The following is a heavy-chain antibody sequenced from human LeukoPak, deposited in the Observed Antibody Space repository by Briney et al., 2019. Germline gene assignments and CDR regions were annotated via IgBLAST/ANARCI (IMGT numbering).Heavy chain of an antibody. D-gene: IGHD6-6*01. V-gene: IGHV1-69*04. CDR1: GGTFSSYA. Sequence: SVKVSCKASGGTFSSYAISWVRQAPGQGLEWMGRIIPIFGIANYAQKFQGRVTTTADKSTSTAYMELSSLRSEDTAVYYCARDSGYSSSPGDYWGQGTLVTVSS. J-gene: IGHJ4*02. CDR2: IIPIFGIA. CDR3: ARDSGYSSSPGDY.